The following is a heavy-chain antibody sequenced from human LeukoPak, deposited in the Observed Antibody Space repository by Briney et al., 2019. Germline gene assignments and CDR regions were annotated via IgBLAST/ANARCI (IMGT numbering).Heavy chain of an antibody. J-gene: IGHJ4*02. Sequence: GGSLRLSCAASGFTFSTYNMNWVRQAPGKGLEWVSFISSDSYTIYYADSVKGRFTISRDNAKNSLYLQMNSLRAEDTAVYYCARARNRIAARPYYWGQGTLVTVSS. CDR3: ARARNRIAARPYY. D-gene: IGHD6-6*01. CDR2: ISSDSYTI. V-gene: IGHV3-48*01. CDR1: GFTFSTYN.